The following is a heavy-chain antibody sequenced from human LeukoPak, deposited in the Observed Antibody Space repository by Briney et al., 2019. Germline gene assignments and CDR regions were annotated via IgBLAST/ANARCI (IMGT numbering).Heavy chain of an antibody. J-gene: IGHJ5*02. CDR3: ARGLAAAYDYNWLDP. V-gene: IGHV4-4*07. Sequence: SETLSLTCTVSGGSVNNYYWSWVRQPAGKGLEWIGRIYASGTTRYNPSLQSRVTMSVDMSKNQFSLKPTSVTAADTAVYFCARGLAAAYDYNWLDPWGQGILVTVSS. CDR2: IYASGTT. CDR1: GGSVNNYY. D-gene: IGHD5-12*01.